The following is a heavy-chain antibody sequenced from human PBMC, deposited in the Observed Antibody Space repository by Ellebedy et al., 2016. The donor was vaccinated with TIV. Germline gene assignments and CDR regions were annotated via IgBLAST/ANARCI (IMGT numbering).Heavy chain of an antibody. J-gene: IGHJ6*02. Sequence: ASVKVSXKASGYTFTSYDINWVRQATGQGLEWMGWMNPNSGNTSYAQKFQGRVTMTRNTSINTAYMELSGLMSEDTAVYYCATRVWQDPMDVWGQGTTVTVSS. CDR1: GYTFTSYD. CDR2: MNPNSGNT. CDR3: ATRVWQDPMDV. V-gene: IGHV1-8*01. D-gene: IGHD2-21*01.